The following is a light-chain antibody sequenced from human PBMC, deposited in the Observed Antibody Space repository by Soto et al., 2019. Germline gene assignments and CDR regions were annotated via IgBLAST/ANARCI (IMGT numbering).Light chain of an antibody. CDR2: TNS. CDR3: ANWDDNVTGPV. V-gene: IGLV1-44*01. Sequence: QSVLTQPPSASGPPGQRVTISCSGRASNIGSNFVSWYQVVPGTAPKLLIYTNSHRPPGVPDRFSGSRSGTSASLDISGLQSDDEADYFCANWDDNVTGPVVGGGTKVTV. J-gene: IGLJ2*01. CDR1: ASNIGSNF.